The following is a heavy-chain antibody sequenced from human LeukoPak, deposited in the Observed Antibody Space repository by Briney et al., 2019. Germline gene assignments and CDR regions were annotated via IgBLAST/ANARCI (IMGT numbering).Heavy chain of an antibody. J-gene: IGHJ3*02. Sequence: SGGSLRLSCAASGFTFSSYDVHWVRQATGKGLEWVSAIGTAGDTYYPGSVKGRFTISRENAKNSLYLQMNSLRAGDTAVYYCARESSGSYYAFDIWGQGTMVTVSS. V-gene: IGHV3-13*01. CDR1: GFTFSSYD. CDR2: IGTAGDT. CDR3: ARESSGSYYAFDI. D-gene: IGHD1-26*01.